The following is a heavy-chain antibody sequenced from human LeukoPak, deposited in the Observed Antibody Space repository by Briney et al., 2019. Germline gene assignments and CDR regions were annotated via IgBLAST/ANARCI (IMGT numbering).Heavy chain of an antibody. J-gene: IGHJ4*02. CDR1: GGSFSGYY. CDR3: EITHEDHTHNTPVNNSGDTSKKQPSLNLFSESTAYAPGAHRYSTQGKGTGKRCFFDY. Sequence: SETLSLTCAVYGGSFSGYYWSWIRQPPGKGLEWIGEINHSGSTNYNPSLKSRVTISVDTSKNQFSLKLSSVNAADTAVYYCEITHEDHTHNTPVNNSGDTSKKQPSLNLFSESTAYAPGAHRYSTQGKGTGKRCFFDYWGQGTLVTVSS. D-gene: IGHD1-14*01. CDR2: INHSGST. V-gene: IGHV4-34*01.